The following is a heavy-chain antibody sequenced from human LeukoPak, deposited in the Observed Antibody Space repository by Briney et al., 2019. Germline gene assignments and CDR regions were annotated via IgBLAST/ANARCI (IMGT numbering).Heavy chain of an antibody. J-gene: IGHJ4*02. CDR2: TTRSGDST. CDR3: AKDHPGDFLC. CDR1: GFTFTRYA. D-gene: IGHD4-17*01. V-gene: IGHV3-23*01. Sequence: GGSLRLSCAASGFTFTRYAMNWVRQAPGKGLEWVSATTRSGDSTFYADSVKGRFTISGDNSKNTLYLQMNSLRVEDTAVYYCAKDHPGDFLCWGQGTLVTVSS.